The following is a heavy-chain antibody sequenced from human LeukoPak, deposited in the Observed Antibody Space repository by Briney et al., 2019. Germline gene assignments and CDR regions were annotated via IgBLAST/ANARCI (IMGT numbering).Heavy chain of an antibody. CDR1: GGSLSGYS. Sequence: TSETLSLTCAVYGGSLSGYSWSCIRQPPGKGLEWIGELNHSGSTNYNPSLKSRVTISVDTSKNQFSLKLSSVTAADSAFYYCARVPGRPAAVFDYWGQGTLVTVSS. CDR3: ARVPGRPAAVFDY. J-gene: IGHJ4*02. CDR2: LNHSGST. D-gene: IGHD2-2*01. V-gene: IGHV4-34*01.